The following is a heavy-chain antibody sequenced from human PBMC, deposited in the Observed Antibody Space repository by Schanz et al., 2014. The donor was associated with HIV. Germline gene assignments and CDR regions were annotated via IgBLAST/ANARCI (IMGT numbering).Heavy chain of an antibody. J-gene: IGHJ6*02. CDR2: ISSSSSYM. D-gene: IGHD5-12*01. CDR3: VRGYGAHYYFGLDV. V-gene: IGHV3-21*04. CDR1: GFTFSSFS. Sequence: EVQLVASGGGLVQPGRSLRLSCAASGFTFSSFSMNWVRQAPGKGLEWVSSISSSSSYMYYADSVKGRFTISRDNAKNSLHLQMNSLRAEDTALYYCVRGYGAHYYFGLDVWGQGTTVTVSS.